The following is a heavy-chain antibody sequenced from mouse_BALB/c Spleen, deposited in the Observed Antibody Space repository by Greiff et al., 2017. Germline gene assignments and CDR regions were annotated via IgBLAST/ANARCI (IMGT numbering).Heavy chain of an antibody. Sequence: EVQVVESGGGLVQPGGSLKLSCAASGFTFSSYAMSWVRQSPEKRLAWVAEISSGGSYTYYPDSVKGRFTISRDNARNILYLQMSSLRSEDTAMYYCARVIYYGNYFDDWGQGTTLTVSS. CDR1: GFTFSSYA. CDR2: ISSGGSYT. CDR3: ARVIYYGNYFDD. V-gene: IGHV5-9-4*01. D-gene: IGHD2-1*01. J-gene: IGHJ2*01.